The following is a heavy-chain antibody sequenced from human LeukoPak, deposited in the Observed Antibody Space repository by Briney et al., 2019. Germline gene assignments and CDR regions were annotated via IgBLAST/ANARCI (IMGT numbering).Heavy chain of an antibody. J-gene: IGHJ4*02. CDR2: IYPGDSDT. CDR1: GYSFTRYW. V-gene: IGHV5-51*01. CDR3: ARRAPGFYYFEY. Sequence: GESLKISCKGSGYSFTRYWITWVRQMPGKGLEWMGIIYPGDSDTRYSPSFQGQVTISVDKSISTAYLQWSSLKAPDTAMYFCARRAPGFYYFEYWGQGTLVTVSS. D-gene: IGHD2/OR15-2a*01.